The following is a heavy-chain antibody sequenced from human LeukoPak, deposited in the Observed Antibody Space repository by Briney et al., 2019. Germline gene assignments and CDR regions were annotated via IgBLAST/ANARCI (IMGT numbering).Heavy chain of an antibody. CDR2: IYPGDSDT. V-gene: IGHV5-51*01. Sequence: GESLKTSCKGSGYSFDSYWIGWVRQMPGKGLEWMGIIYPGDSDTRYSPSFQGQVTISADKSISTAYLQWSSLKASDTAMYYCARREGITGTTKWFDPWGQGTLVTVSS. D-gene: IGHD1-7*01. CDR3: ARREGITGTTKWFDP. J-gene: IGHJ5*02. CDR1: GYSFDSYW.